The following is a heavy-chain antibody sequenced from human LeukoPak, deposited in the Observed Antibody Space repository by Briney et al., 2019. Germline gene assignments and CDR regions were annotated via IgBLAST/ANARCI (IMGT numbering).Heavy chain of an antibody. CDR1: GFTFGDYA. V-gene: IGHV3-49*04. CDR2: IRSKAYGGTT. Sequence: QSGGSLRLSCTASGFTFGDYAMSWVRQAPGKGLEWVGFIRSKAYGGTTEYAASVKGRFTISRDDSKSIAHLQMNSLKTEDTAVYYCTARRGGSRLDYWGQGTLVTVSS. J-gene: IGHJ4*02. D-gene: IGHD1-26*01. CDR3: TARRGGSRLDY.